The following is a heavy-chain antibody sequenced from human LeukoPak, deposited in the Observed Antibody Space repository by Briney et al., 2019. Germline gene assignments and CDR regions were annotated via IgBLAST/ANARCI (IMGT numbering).Heavy chain of an antibody. CDR1: GGSISSSSYY. CDR3: ARGPQGYYYDIDY. J-gene: IGHJ4*02. V-gene: IGHV4-61*05. Sequence: PSETLSLTCTVSGGSISSSSYYWGWIRQPPGKGLEWIGYIYYSGSTNYNPSLKSRVTISVDTSKNQFSLKLSSVTAADTAVYYCARGPQGYYYDIDYWGQGTLVTVSS. CDR2: IYYSGST. D-gene: IGHD3-22*01.